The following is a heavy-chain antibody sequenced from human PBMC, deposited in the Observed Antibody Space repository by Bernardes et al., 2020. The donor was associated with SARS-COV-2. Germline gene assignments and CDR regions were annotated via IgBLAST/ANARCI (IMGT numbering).Heavy chain of an antibody. Sequence: SETLSLTCTVSGGSISSSSYYWGWIRQPPGKGLEWIGNIYYSGSTYYNTSLKSRVTISVDTSKNQFSLKLSSVTAADTAVYYCARQHLGGVTIFGVVTTDRYFDYWGQGTLVTVSS. D-gene: IGHD3-3*01. CDR1: GGSISSSSYY. J-gene: IGHJ4*02. V-gene: IGHV4-39*01. CDR3: ARQHLGGVTIFGVVTTDRYFDY. CDR2: IYYSGST.